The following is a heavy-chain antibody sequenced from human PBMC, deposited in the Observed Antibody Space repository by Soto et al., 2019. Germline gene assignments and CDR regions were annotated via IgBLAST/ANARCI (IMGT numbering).Heavy chain of an antibody. D-gene: IGHD3-10*01. Sequence: QVQLVQSGAEVKKPGASVKVSCKASGYTFTGYYMHWVRQAPGQGLEWMGWINPNSGGTNYAQKFQGRVTMTRDTVLNTAYKELSRLRSGETAVEYWAGSGCFGSGDYFDYWGQGTLVTVSS. CDR1: GYTFTGYY. CDR2: INPNSGGT. J-gene: IGHJ4*02. V-gene: IGHV1-2*02. CDR3: AGSGCFGSGDYFDY.